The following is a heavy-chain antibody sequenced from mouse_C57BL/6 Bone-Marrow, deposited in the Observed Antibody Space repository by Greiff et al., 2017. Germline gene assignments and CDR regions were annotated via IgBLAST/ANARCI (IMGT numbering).Heavy chain of an antibody. J-gene: IGHJ2*01. CDR3: ERGPHYYGSSDY. V-gene: IGHV5-4*01. CDR2: ISDGGSYT. Sequence: EVQVVESGGGLVKPGGSLKLSCAASGFTFSSYAMSWVRQTPEKRLEWVATISDGGSYTYYPDNVKGRFTISRDNAKNNLYLQMSHLKSEDTAMYYCERGPHYYGSSDYGGQGTTPTVSS. CDR1: GFTFSSYA. D-gene: IGHD1-1*01.